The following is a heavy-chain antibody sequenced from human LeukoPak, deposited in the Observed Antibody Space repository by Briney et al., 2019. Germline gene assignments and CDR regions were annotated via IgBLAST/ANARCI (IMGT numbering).Heavy chain of an antibody. D-gene: IGHD1-7*01. CDR1: GGSFSNYY. J-gene: IGHJ6*03. CDR2: INDSGRT. Sequence: SETLSLTCAVYGGSFSNYYWSWIRQPPGGGLEWIGEINDSGRTNYNPSLMSRVTVSVDTSKNQFSLRLTSVTATDTAVYYCARRWNYGRNYYIDVWGNGATVSVSS. V-gene: IGHV4-34*01. CDR3: ARRWNYGRNYYIDV.